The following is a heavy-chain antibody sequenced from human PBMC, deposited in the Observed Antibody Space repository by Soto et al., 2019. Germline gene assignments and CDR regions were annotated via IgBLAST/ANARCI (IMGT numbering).Heavy chain of an antibody. Sequence: QVQLVESGGGVVQPGRSLRLSCAASGFTFSSYAMHWVRQAPGKGLEWVALISYDGSNKYYADSVKGRFTISRDNSKNTLYLQMNSLRAEDTAVYYCARDSGDYAVDYWGQGTLVTVSS. CDR1: GFTFSSYA. V-gene: IGHV3-30-3*01. D-gene: IGHD4-17*01. CDR3: ARDSGDYAVDY. CDR2: ISYDGSNK. J-gene: IGHJ4*02.